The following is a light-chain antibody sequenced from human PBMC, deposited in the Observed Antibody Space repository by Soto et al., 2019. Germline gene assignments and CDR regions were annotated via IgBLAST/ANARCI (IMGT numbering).Light chain of an antibody. V-gene: IGKV1-39*01. CDR3: QQSYSAPGT. CDR2: AAS. J-gene: IGKJ1*01. CDR1: QTISTY. Sequence: DIQMTQSPSSLSASVGDRVAIICRASQTISTYLNWYQQKPGNAPRLLIYAASSLQSGVPSRFSGSGSGTDFTLTINSLQPEDFATYYCQQSYSAPGTFGQGTKVEIK.